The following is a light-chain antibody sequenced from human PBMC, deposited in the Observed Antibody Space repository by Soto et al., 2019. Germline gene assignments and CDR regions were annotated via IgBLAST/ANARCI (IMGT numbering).Light chain of an antibody. CDR3: QQYASSLT. CDR2: GAS. J-gene: IGKJ1*01. V-gene: IGKV3-20*01. CDR1: QSVDSAF. Sequence: EIVLTQSPGSLSLSLGERATLSCRASQSVDSAFFDWYQQKPGQPPRLLMYGASRRATGIPDRFSGSGSGTDFTLTISRLEPEDFAVYYCQQYASSLTLGQGTKVEI.